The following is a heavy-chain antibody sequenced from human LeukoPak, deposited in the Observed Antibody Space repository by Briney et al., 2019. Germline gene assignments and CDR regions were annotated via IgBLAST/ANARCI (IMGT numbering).Heavy chain of an antibody. Sequence: PGGSLRLSCAASGFNFSIYSMNWVRQAPGKGLEWVSSISSTSVYIYYADSVKGRFTISRDNAKNSLYLQMNSLRAEDTAIYYCARFLGLSTAVRGDVFSYYYMDVWGKGTTVTVSS. CDR1: GFNFSIYS. CDR2: ISSTSVYI. D-gene: IGHD3-10*02. V-gene: IGHV3-21*01. J-gene: IGHJ6*03. CDR3: ARFLGLSTAVRGDVFSYYYMDV.